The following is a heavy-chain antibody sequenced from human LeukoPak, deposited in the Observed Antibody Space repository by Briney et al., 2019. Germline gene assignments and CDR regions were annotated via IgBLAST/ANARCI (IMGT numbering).Heavy chain of an antibody. J-gene: IGHJ2*01. CDR3: ARDTVTIGIRYFDL. V-gene: IGHV4-59*01. Sequence: PSETLSLTCTVSGGSISSYYWSWIRQPPGKGLEWIGYIYYSGSTNYNPSLKSRVTISVDTSKNQFSLKLSSVTAADTAVYYCARDTVTIGIRYFDLWGRGTLVTVSS. CDR1: GGSISSYY. D-gene: IGHD4-17*01. CDR2: IYYSGST.